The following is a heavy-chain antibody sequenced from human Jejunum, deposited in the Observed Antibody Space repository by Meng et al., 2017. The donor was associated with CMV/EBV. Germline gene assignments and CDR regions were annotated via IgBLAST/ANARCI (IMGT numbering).Heavy chain of an antibody. Sequence: TSYWNTWGRRAPGRVLEWVAPIKLDGSEKYYVDSVKNRFTISRDNTKNTLYLEMSRLRVDDTAVYFCARGYDSSGYYQKDGTFDIWGQGTKVTVSS. J-gene: IGHJ3*02. CDR1: TSYW. V-gene: IGHV3-7*01. CDR2: IKLDGSEK. CDR3: ARGYDSSGYYQKDGTFDI. D-gene: IGHD3-22*01.